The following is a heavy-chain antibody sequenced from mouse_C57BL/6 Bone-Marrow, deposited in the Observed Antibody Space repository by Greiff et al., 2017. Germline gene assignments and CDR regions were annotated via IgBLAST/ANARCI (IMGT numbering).Heavy chain of an antibody. CDR3: ERWRGALSHWYFDV. Sequence: EVQLQQSGPGLVKPGASVKISCKASGYTFTDYYMNWVKQSPGKSLEWVGDINPNNGGTSYNQKFKGKATLTVDKSSSSAYMERRSLTSEDSAVYDCERWRGALSHWYFDVWGTGTTVTVSS. D-gene: IGHD6-1*01. CDR2: INPNNGGT. J-gene: IGHJ1*03. V-gene: IGHV1-26*01. CDR1: GYTFTDYY.